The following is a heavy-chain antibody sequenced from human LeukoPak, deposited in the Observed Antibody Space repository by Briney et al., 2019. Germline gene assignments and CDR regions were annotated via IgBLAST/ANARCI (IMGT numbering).Heavy chain of an antibody. CDR3: ATDTGHGYFES. D-gene: IGHD4-17*01. Sequence: GGSLRLSCAASGFIFSNYWMSWLRQAPGKGLEWVANIRQEGSKKNYVDSVEGRFTISRDNAKNSVYLQMTSLRAEDTAVYYCATDTGHGYFESWGQGTLVTVSS. CDR2: IRQEGSKK. V-gene: IGHV3-7*01. CDR1: GFIFSNYW. J-gene: IGHJ4*02.